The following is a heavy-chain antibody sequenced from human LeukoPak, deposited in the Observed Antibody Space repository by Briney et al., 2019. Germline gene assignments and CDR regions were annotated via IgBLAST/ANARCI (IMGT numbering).Heavy chain of an antibody. CDR2: ISSTSSYI. Sequence: PGGSLRLSCAASGFTFSSYTMNWVRQAPGKGQEWVSYISSTSSYINYADSVKGRFTISRDNAKNSLYLQMNNLRAEDTAVYYCARTSSGWAPPQPAWYFDLWGRGTLVTVSS. J-gene: IGHJ2*01. CDR3: ARTSSGWAPPQPAWYFDL. D-gene: IGHD6-19*01. CDR1: GFTFSSYT. V-gene: IGHV3-21*01.